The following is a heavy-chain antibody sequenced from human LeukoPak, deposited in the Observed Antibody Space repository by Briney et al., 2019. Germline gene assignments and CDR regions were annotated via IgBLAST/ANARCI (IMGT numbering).Heavy chain of an antibody. CDR1: GFTFSNYA. D-gene: IGHD3/OR15-3a*01. J-gene: IGHJ4*02. Sequence: PGGSLRLSCAASGFTFSNYAMHWVRQAPGKGLEWVAFIRYDGTIKHYVDSVEGRLTISRDNSKNTLYLQMNSLRTEDTAVYYCAKDLGLGGYFDYWGQGILVTVSS. CDR2: IRYDGTIK. V-gene: IGHV3-30*02. CDR3: AKDLGLGGYFDY.